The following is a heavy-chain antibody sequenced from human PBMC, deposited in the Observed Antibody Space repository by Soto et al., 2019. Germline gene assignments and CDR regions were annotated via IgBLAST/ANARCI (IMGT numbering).Heavy chain of an antibody. D-gene: IGHD2-2*01. CDR2: ISSTGGST. J-gene: IGHJ4*02. CDR1: GFTFTNYA. Sequence: LRLSCSASGFTFTNYAIHWIRQAPGKGLEYVSAISSTGGSTYYADSVKGRFTISRDNSKNTVYLQMSSLRSEDSAVYYCVARYCSSTTCYQVDYWGQGTLVTVSS. CDR3: VARYCSSTTCYQVDY. V-gene: IGHV3-64D*06.